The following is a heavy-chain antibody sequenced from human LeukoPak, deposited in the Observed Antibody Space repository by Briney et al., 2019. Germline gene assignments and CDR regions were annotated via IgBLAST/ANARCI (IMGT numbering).Heavy chain of an antibody. V-gene: IGHV3-7*03. CDR1: GFTFSSYW. Sequence: GGSLRLSCAASGFTFSSYWMNWARQAPGKGLEWVASINHNGNVNYYVDSVKGRFTISRDNAKNSLYLQMSNLRAEDTAVYYCARRDSTQYYYYYGMDVWGQGTTVTVSS. CDR3: ARRDSTQYYYYYGMDV. D-gene: IGHD2-2*01. CDR2: INHNGNVN. J-gene: IGHJ6*02.